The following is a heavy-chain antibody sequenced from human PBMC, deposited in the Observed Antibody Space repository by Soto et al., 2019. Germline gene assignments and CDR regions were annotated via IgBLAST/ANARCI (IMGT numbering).Heavy chain of an antibody. Sequence: ASVKVSCKASGYTFTSYGISWVRQAPGQGLEWMGWISAYNGSTSYAQKFQGRVTMTRDTSTSTVYMELSSLRSEDTAVYYCARDQSGSGWYVLDYWGQGTLVTVSS. V-gene: IGHV1-18*04. D-gene: IGHD6-19*01. CDR1: GYTFTSYG. J-gene: IGHJ4*02. CDR3: ARDQSGSGWYVLDY. CDR2: ISAYNGST.